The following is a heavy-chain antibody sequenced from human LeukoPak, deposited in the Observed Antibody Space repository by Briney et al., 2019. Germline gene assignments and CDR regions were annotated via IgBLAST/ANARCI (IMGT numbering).Heavy chain of an antibody. CDR1: GLSFSTYG. V-gene: IGHV3-30*03. Sequence: QPGGSLRLSCVASGLSFSTYGMHWVRQFPGKGLEWVALISHDGSDDYYGDSVKGRFTISRDNSQNTLYLQMNSLGPEDTALYYCVAPSTVPSNWETLEYWGHGTLVTVSS. CDR3: VAPSTVPSNWETLEY. CDR2: ISHDGSDD. J-gene: IGHJ4*01. D-gene: IGHD7-27*01.